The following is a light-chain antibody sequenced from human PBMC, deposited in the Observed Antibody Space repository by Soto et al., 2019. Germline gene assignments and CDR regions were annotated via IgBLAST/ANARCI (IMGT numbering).Light chain of an antibody. CDR1: SSNIGSYI. J-gene: IGLJ2*01. V-gene: IGLV1-44*01. Sequence: QSVLTQPPSASGTPGQRVTISCSGSSSNIGSYIVNWYQQLPGTAPKLLIHTNNQRPSGVPDRFSGSKSGTSASLAISGLQSEDETDYYCAAWDDSLNGVIFGGGTKVTVL. CDR3: AAWDDSLNGVI. CDR2: TNN.